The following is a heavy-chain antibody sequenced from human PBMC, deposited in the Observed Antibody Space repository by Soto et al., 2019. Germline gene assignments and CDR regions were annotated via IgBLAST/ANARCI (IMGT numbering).Heavy chain of an antibody. CDR2: INHSGST. D-gene: IGHD3-16*02. CDR3: ARTIYDYIWGSYRSTPFDY. Sequence: SETLSLTCAVYGGSFSGYYWSWIRQPPGKGLEWIGEINHSGSTNYNPSLKSRVTISVDTSKNQFSLKLSSVTAADTAVYYCARTIYDYIWGSYRSTPFDYWGQGTLVTVSS. V-gene: IGHV4-34*01. J-gene: IGHJ4*02. CDR1: GGSFSGYY.